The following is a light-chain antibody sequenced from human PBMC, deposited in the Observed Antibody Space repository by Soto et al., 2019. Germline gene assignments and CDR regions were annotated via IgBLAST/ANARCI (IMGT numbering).Light chain of an antibody. J-gene: IGKJ2*01. Sequence: VMTQSPATLSVSPGDRATLSCRASQSVGSNLAWYQQKPGQAPRLLIYGASTRAAGIPARFSGSGSGTDFTLTIGSLQPDDFATYYCQQYNDYPYIFGQGTKLEIK. CDR3: QQYNDYPYI. CDR2: GAS. V-gene: IGKV3-15*01. CDR1: QSVGSN.